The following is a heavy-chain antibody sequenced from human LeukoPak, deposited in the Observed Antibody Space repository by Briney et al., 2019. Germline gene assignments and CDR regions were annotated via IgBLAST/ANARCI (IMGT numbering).Heavy chain of an antibody. Sequence: GGSLRLSCAASGFTFSSYAMTWVRQAPGKGLEWVSGISGSGGSSYSADSVKGRFTISRDNSKNTVYLQMNSLGAEDTAVYFCARVRLDRSERNLDAFENWGQGTMVTVSS. CDR2: ISGSGGSS. D-gene: IGHD1-14*01. CDR3: ARVRLDRSERNLDAFEN. CDR1: GFTFSSYA. J-gene: IGHJ3*02. V-gene: IGHV3-23*01.